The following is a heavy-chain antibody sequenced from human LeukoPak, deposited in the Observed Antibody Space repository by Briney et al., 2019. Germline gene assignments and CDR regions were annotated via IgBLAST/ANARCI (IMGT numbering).Heavy chain of an antibody. CDR3: ASTGIWFDP. Sequence: PSETLSLTCAVYGGSFSGYYWSWIRHPPGKGLEWIGEINHSGSTNYNPSLRRRATIPVDTSKNQYSLKLSSVTAADTAVYYCASTGIWFDPWGQGTLVTVSS. V-gene: IGHV4-34*01. J-gene: IGHJ5*02. CDR2: INHSGST. D-gene: IGHD4-17*01. CDR1: GGSFSGYY.